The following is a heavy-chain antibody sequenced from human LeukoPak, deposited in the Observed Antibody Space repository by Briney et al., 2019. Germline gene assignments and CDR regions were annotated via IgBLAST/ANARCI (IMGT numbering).Heavy chain of an antibody. CDR1: GFTFRSYD. Sequence: GGSLRLSCAASGFTFRSYDMHWVRQATGKGLEWVSGIGTAGEIYYPGSVKGRFTTSRENAKNSLYLQMNSLRAGDTAVYYCARAAYSSTWYSRYFDLWGRGTLVTVSS. CDR3: ARAAYSSTWYSRYFDL. CDR2: IGTAGEI. J-gene: IGHJ2*01. D-gene: IGHD6-13*01. V-gene: IGHV3-13*01.